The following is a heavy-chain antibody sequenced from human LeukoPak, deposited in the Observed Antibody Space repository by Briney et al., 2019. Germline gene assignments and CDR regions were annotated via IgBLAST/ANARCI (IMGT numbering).Heavy chain of an antibody. CDR2: ISAYNGNT. Sequence: ASVKVSCKASGYTFTSYGISWVRQAPGQGLEWMGWISAYNGNTNYAQKLQGRVTMTTDTSTSTAYMELRSLRSDDTAVYYCARAVGYSGYDLFFDYWGQGTLVTVSS. D-gene: IGHD5-12*01. CDR1: GYTFTSYG. V-gene: IGHV1-18*01. CDR3: ARAVGYSGYDLFFDY. J-gene: IGHJ4*02.